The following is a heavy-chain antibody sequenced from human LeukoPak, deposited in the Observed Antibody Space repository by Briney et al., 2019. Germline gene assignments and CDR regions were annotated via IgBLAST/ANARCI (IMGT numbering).Heavy chain of an antibody. J-gene: IGHJ2*01. Sequence: ASVRVSCKGAVYTLPHYYIHSVRQAPRQTLEWVGVINPRGGSTTYAQKFQGRVTLTRDTSTSTVSLEVSSLRSEDTAVYFCARDLRRDVYNRDWYFDLWGRGTLVTVSS. CDR2: INPRGGST. CDR3: ARDLRRDVYNRDWYFDL. D-gene: IGHD5-24*01. V-gene: IGHV1-46*01. CDR1: VYTLPHYY.